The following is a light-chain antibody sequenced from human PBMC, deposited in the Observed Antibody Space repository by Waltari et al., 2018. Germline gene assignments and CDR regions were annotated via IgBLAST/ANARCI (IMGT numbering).Light chain of an antibody. CDR3: AAWDDSLSGWV. CDR1: SSNIGSNT. Sequence: QSVLTQPPSASGTPGQRVSISCSGSSSNIGSNTVNWYQQLPGTAPKLLIYSYNQRPSGVPYRFSGSKSGTSASLAISGLQSEDEADYYCAAWDDSLSGWVFGGGTKLTVL. J-gene: IGLJ3*02. CDR2: SYN. V-gene: IGLV1-44*01.